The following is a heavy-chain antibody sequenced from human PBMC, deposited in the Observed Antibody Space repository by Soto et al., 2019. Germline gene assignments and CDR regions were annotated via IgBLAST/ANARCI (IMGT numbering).Heavy chain of an antibody. CDR1: GFTFSSYA. CDR2: ISGSGGST. CDR3: AKGMVNYDILTDGAFDI. Sequence: GGSLRLSCAASGFTFSSYAMSWVRQAPGKGLEWVSAISGSGGSTYYADSVKGRFTISRDNSKNTLYLQMNSLRAEDTAVYYCAKGMVNYDILTDGAFDIWGQGKMVTVS. V-gene: IGHV3-23*01. D-gene: IGHD3-9*01. J-gene: IGHJ3*02.